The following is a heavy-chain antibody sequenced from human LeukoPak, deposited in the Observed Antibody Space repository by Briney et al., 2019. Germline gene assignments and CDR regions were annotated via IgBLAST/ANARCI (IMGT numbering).Heavy chain of an antibody. J-gene: IGHJ5*02. CDR1: GFNLNSDM. Sequence: GGSLRLSCAASGFNLNSDMLTWVRQAPGKGLEWVPSISSTGSYIYYADSVKGRFTISRDNPGHVVYLQMDSLRAEATAVYYCTRVAQSGPTGWFDPWGQGTLVTVSS. CDR2: ISSTGSYI. D-gene: IGHD1-1*01. V-gene: IGHV3-21*01. CDR3: TRVAQSGPTGWFDP.